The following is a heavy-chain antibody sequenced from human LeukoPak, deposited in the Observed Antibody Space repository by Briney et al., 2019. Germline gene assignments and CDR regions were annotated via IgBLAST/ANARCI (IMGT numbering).Heavy chain of an antibody. V-gene: IGHV4-59*01. CDR2: IYYSGST. CDR1: GGSISSYY. CDR3: ARVGYHGSGSYRPLIDY. D-gene: IGHD3-10*01. J-gene: IGHJ4*02. Sequence: MPSETLSLTCTVSGGSISSYYWSWIRQPPGKGLEWIGYIYYSGSTNYNPSLKSRVTISVDTSKNQFSLKLSSVTAADTAVYYCARVGYHGSGSYRPLIDYWSQGTLVTVSS.